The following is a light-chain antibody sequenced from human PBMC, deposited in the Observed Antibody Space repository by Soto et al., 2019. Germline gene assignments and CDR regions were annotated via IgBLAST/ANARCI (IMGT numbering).Light chain of an antibody. CDR3: QQLNTYPFT. CDR1: QGINSY. Sequence: DIQLTQSPSFLSASIGDRVTITCRASQGINSYLAWYQQKPGKAPKLLIYAASTLQSGVPSRFSGSESGTEFTLTISSLQPDDSANYFCQQLNTYPFTFGPGTKVYFK. V-gene: IGKV1-9*01. J-gene: IGKJ3*01. CDR2: AAS.